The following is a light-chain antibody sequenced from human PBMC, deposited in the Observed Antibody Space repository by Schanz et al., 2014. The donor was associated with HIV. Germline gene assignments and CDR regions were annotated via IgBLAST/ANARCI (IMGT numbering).Light chain of an antibody. Sequence: QSALTQPRSVSGSPGQSVTISCTGTSSDVGAYNYVSWYQQHPGKAPKFMIYDVNKRPSGVPDRFSGSKSDNTASLTISGLQAEDEADYYCCSYAGSNNQVVFGGGTKLTVL. V-gene: IGLV2-11*01. CDR3: CSYAGSNNQVV. CDR1: SSDVGAYNY. J-gene: IGLJ2*01. CDR2: DVN.